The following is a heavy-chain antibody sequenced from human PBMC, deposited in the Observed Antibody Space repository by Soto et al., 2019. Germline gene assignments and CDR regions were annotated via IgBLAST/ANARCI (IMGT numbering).Heavy chain of an antibody. CDR2: IYYSGST. CDR3: ARTVVAVAGWYFDY. V-gene: IGHV4-59*08. J-gene: IGHJ4*02. D-gene: IGHD6-19*01. Sequence: SETLSLTCTVSGGSISSYYWSWIRQPPGKGLEWIGYIYYSGSTNYNPSLKSRVTISVDTSKNQFSLKLSSVTAADTAVYYCARTVVAVAGWYFDYWGLGTLVTVSS. CDR1: GGSISSYY.